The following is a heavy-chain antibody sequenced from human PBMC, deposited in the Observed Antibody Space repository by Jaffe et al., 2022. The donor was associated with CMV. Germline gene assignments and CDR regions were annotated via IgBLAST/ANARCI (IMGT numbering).Heavy chain of an antibody. D-gene: IGHD3-22*01. CDR2: ISGSGGST. Sequence: EVQLVESGGGLVQPGGSLRLSCAASGFTFSSYAMSWVRQAPGKGLEWVSAISGSGGSTYYADSVKGRFTISRDNSKNTLYLQMNSLRAEDTAVYYCAKYENPSSGYYYVLPYYWGQGTLVTVSS. V-gene: IGHV3-23*04. CDR1: GFTFSSYA. CDR3: AKYENPSSGYYYVLPYY. J-gene: IGHJ4*02.